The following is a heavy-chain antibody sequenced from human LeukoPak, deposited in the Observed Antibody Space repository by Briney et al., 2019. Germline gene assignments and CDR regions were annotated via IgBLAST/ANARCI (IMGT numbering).Heavy chain of an antibody. CDR1: GYTFTGYY. Sequence: GASVKVSCKASGYTFTGYYIHWVRQAPGQGLEWMGWINSNSGGRNYAQKFQGRVTMTRDTSISTAYMELSRLRSDDTAVYYCARDYFTANDYWGQGTLVTVSS. CDR3: ARDYFTANDY. J-gene: IGHJ4*02. D-gene: IGHD2-21*02. CDR2: INSNSGGR. V-gene: IGHV1-2*02.